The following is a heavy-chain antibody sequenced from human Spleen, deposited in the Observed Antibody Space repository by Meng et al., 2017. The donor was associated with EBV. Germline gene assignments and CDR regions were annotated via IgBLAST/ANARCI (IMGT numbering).Heavy chain of an antibody. Sequence: QGQVVESWAEVKRPGSSVKVACKTSGGPFSSDAISWVRQAPGQGLEWLGGLIPMFGAPNYAQKFQGRVTITADESTSTHYMELSSLRSEDTAVYYCASESGRGYTPDYWGQGTLVTVSS. J-gene: IGHJ4*02. CDR3: ASESGRGYTPDY. V-gene: IGHV1-69*12. D-gene: IGHD3-10*01. CDR1: GGPFSSDA. CDR2: LIPMFGAP.